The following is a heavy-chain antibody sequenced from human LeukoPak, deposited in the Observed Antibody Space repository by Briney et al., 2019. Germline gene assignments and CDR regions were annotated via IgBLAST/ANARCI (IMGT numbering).Heavy chain of an antibody. Sequence: PGGSLRLSCAGSGFTFNTYWMHWVRQAPGKGLVWVSRINSDGSSTAYADSVEGRFTISRDNAKNTLYLQMSGLRVEDTAVYYCTRGRYYCDSWGQGTLVTVSS. J-gene: IGHJ4*02. V-gene: IGHV3-74*01. CDR1: GFTFNTYW. CDR2: INSDGSST. CDR3: TRGRYYCDS.